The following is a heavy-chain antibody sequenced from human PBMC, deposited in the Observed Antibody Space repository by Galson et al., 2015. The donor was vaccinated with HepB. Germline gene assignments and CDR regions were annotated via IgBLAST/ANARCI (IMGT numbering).Heavy chain of an antibody. V-gene: IGHV3-30-3*01. CDR3: ARDRYGSDDYGMDV. D-gene: IGHD3-10*01. Sequence: SLRLSCAASGFTFSSYAMHWVRQAPGKGLEWVAVISYDGSNKYYADSVKGRFTISRDNSKNTLYLQMNSLRAEDTAVYYCARDRYGSDDYGMDVWGQGTTVTVSS. CDR1: GFTFSSYA. J-gene: IGHJ6*02. CDR2: ISYDGSNK.